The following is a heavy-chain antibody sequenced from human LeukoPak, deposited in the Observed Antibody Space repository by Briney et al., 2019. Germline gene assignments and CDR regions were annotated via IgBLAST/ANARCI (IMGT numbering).Heavy chain of an antibody. CDR1: GFTFSSYW. Sequence: GGSLRLSCVASGFTFSSYWMTWVRQAPGKGLEWVANMRQDGNEKYYVDSVRGRFTISRDNAKNSLYLQMNSLRAEDTAVYYCARRGAASDAFDIWGQGTVVTASS. J-gene: IGHJ3*02. CDR2: MRQDGNEK. D-gene: IGHD3-16*01. CDR3: ARRGAASDAFDI. V-gene: IGHV3-7*01.